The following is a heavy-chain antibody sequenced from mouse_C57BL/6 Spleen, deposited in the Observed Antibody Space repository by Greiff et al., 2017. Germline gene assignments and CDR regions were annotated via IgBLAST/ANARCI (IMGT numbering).Heavy chain of an antibody. D-gene: IGHD2-2*01. CDR3: TRGGGYDYFDY. CDR2: IDPETGGT. V-gene: IGHV1-15*01. CDR1: GYTFTSYW. J-gene: IGHJ2*01. Sequence: QVQLQQPGAELVKPGASVKLSCKASGYTFTSYWMHWVKQTPVHGLEWIGAIDPETGGTAYNQKLKGKAILTADNSSSTAYMELRSLTSEDSAVYYCTRGGGYDYFDYWGQGTTLTVSS.